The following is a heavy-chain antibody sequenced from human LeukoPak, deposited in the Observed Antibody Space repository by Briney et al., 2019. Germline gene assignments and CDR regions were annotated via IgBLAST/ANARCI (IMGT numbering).Heavy chain of an antibody. J-gene: IGHJ4*02. CDR3: AREGTY. CDR1: GGSISSGSYY. CDR2: IYTSGST. D-gene: IGHD1-7*01. Sequence: SETLSLTCTVSGGSISSGSYYWSWIQQPAGKGLEWIGRIYTSGSTNYNPSLKSRVTISVDTSKNQFSLKLSSVTAADTAVYYCAREGTYWGQGTLVTVSS. V-gene: IGHV4-61*02.